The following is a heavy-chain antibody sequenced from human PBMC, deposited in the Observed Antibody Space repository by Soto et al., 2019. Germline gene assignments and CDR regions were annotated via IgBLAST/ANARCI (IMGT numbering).Heavy chain of an antibody. CDR3: AKDLGDYGDYAGGYFDY. Sequence: GGSLRLSCAASGFTFSSYAMSWVRQAPGKGLEWVSAISGSGGSTYYADSVKGRFTISRDNSKNTLYLQMNSLRAEDRAVYYCAKDLGDYGDYAGGYFDYWGQGTLVTVSS. J-gene: IGHJ4*02. CDR1: GFTFSSYA. D-gene: IGHD4-17*01. CDR2: ISGSGGST. V-gene: IGHV3-23*01.